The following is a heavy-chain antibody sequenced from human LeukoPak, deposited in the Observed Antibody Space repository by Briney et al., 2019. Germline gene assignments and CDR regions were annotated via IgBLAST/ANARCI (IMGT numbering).Heavy chain of an antibody. CDR1: GFTLSRYD. V-gene: IGHV3-30*04. CDR2: ISDDGKNK. Sequence: QAGGSLRLSCVASGFTLSRYDVHWVRQAPGKGLEWVAVISDDGKNKIYADSVKGRFTISRDNAKNSLYLQMNSLRAEDTAVYYCAELGITMIGGVWGKGTTVTISS. D-gene: IGHD3-10*02. J-gene: IGHJ6*04. CDR3: AELGITMIGGV.